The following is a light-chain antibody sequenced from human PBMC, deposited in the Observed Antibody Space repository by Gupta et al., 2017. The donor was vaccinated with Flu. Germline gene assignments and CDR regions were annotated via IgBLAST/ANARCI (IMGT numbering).Light chain of an antibody. V-gene: IGKV3-20*01. CDR1: QSLRSSY. CDR2: GAS. Sequence: EIVLTQSPGTLSLSPGGRATLSCRASQSLRSSYLAWYQQKPGQAPRLLIYGASNRATGIPDRFSGSGSGTEFTLTISRLDPEDFAVYCCQRKSSSRRTFGQGTKVEIK. CDR3: QRKSSSRRT. J-gene: IGKJ1*01.